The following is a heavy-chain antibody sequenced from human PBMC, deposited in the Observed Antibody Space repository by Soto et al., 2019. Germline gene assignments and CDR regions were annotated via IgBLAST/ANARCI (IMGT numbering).Heavy chain of an antibody. J-gene: IGHJ6*02. CDR3: ARDLWGVERGGMDV. CDR2: IYYSGST. V-gene: IGHV4-59*01. D-gene: IGHD7-27*01. CDR1: GGSISSYY. Sequence: QVQLQESGPGLVKPSETLSLTCTVSGGSISSYYWSWIRQPPGKGLEWIGYIYYSGSTNYNPSLKSRVTVSVDTSKNQFSLKLSSVTAADTGVYYCARDLWGVERGGMDVWGQGTTVTVSS.